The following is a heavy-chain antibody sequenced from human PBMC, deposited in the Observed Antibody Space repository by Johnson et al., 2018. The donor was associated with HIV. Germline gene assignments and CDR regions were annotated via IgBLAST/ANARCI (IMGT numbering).Heavy chain of an antibody. D-gene: IGHD7-27*01. CDR2: MSYDGSNK. J-gene: IGHJ3*02. CDR3: AKDRNWGRLLDGFDI. Sequence: VQLVESGGGVVQPGRSLRLSCVASGFTLSTYGMHWVRQAPGKGLEWVAVMSYDGSNKYYADSVKGRFTISRDSSKNTLYLQMNSLRPEDTAVYYCAKDRNWGRLLDGFDIWGRGTMVTVSS. V-gene: IGHV3-30*18. CDR1: GFTLSTYG.